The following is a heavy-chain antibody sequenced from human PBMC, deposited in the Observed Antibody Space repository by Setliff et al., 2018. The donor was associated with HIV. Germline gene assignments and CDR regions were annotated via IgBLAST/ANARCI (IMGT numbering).Heavy chain of an antibody. D-gene: IGHD3-22*01. V-gene: IGHV5-10-1*01. CDR1: GYTFTNYA. J-gene: IGHJ4*02. CDR3: ARNLGYDSRGYHPLGY. Sequence: GESLKVSCKASGYTFTNYAIHWVRQMPGKGLEWMGRIDPVDSSTNYSPSFQGHVTISADKSINTAYLQWSSLKASDTAMYYCARNLGYDSRGYHPLGYWGRGTLVTVSS. CDR2: IDPVDSST.